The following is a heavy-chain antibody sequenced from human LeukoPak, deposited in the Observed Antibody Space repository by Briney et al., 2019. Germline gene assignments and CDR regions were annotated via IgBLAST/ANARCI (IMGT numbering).Heavy chain of an antibody. D-gene: IGHD3-22*01. CDR3: ARVTMIVASDAFDY. J-gene: IGHJ4*02. CDR1: GYSISSGYY. Sequence: PSETLSLTCAVSGYSISSGYYWGWIRQPPGKGLEWSGSIYHSGSTYYNPSLKSRVTISVDTPKNQFSLKLSSVTAADTAVYYCARVTMIVASDAFDYWGQGTLVTVSS. CDR2: IYHSGST. V-gene: IGHV4-38-2*01.